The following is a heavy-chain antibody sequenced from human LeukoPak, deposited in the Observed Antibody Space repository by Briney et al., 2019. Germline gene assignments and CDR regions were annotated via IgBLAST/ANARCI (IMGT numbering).Heavy chain of an antibody. D-gene: IGHD3-10*01. CDR1: GFTFSSYA. CDR2: ISGSGGST. CDR3: AKDLFRYYYGSGNYYGMDV. J-gene: IGHJ6*02. V-gene: IGHV3-23*01. Sequence: PGGSLRLSCAASGFTFSSYAMSWVRQAPGKGLEWVSAISGSGGSTYYADSVKGRFTIPRDNSKNTLYLQMNSLRAEDTAVYYCAKDLFRYYYGSGNYYGMDVWGQGTTVTVSS.